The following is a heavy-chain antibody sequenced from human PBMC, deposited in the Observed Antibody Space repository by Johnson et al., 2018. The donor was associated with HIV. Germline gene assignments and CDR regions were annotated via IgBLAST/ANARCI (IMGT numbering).Heavy chain of an antibody. D-gene: IGHD3-3*01. V-gene: IGHV3-30*04. Sequence: QVQLVESGGGVVQPGRSLRLSCAASGFTFNSYAMHWVRQAPGKGLEWVAIISYDGSNKYYADSVKGRFTISRDNSKNTVYLQMSSLRAEDTAVYHCARGPDRTHYNFGSGWSDAFDIWGQGTMVTVSS. CDR3: ARGPDRTHYNFGSGWSDAFDI. CDR1: GFTFNSYA. CDR2: ISYDGSNK. J-gene: IGHJ3*02.